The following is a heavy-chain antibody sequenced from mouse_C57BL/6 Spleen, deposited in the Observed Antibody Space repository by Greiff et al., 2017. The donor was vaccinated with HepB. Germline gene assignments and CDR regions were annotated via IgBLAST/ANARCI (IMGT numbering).Heavy chain of an antibody. CDR3: ARDLTTVVAEGYFDY. J-gene: IGHJ2*01. CDR2: IYPRSGNT. D-gene: IGHD1-1*01. CDR1: GYTFTSYG. V-gene: IGHV1-81*01. Sequence: QVQLQQSGAELARPGASVKLSCKASGYTFTSYGISWVKQRTGQGLEWIGEIYPRSGNTYYNEKFKGKATLTADKSSSTAYMELRSLTSEDSAVYFCARDLTTVVAEGYFDYWGQGTTLTVSS.